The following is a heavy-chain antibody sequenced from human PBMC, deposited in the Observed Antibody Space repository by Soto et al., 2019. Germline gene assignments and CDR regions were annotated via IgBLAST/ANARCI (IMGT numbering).Heavy chain of an antibody. Sequence: PSETLSLTCAVSGGSISSGGYSWSWIRQPPGEGLEWIGYIYHSGSTYYNPSLKSRVTISVDTSKNQFSLKLSSVTAADTAVYYCARVRTPPPKLTENIRGYNWFDPWGQGTLVTVSS. CDR3: ARVRTPPPKLTENIRGYNWFDP. CDR1: GGSISSGGYS. J-gene: IGHJ5*02. V-gene: IGHV4-30-2*01. CDR2: IYHSGST. D-gene: IGHD1-7*01.